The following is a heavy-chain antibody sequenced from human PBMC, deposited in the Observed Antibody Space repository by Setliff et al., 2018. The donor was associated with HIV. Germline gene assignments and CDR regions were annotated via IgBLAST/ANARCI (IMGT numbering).Heavy chain of an antibody. CDR3: ATLPQGYDYFDY. V-gene: IGHV4-59*11. CDR1: GASISNHY. Sequence: SETLSLTCGVSGASISNHYWSWVRQSPGKGLEWIGYIYYTGSTNYNPSLKSRIAILLDTSKNQFSLKLNSVTAADTAVYYCATLPQGYDYFDYWGHGTLVTVSS. CDR2: IYYTGST. J-gene: IGHJ4*01. D-gene: IGHD3-3*01.